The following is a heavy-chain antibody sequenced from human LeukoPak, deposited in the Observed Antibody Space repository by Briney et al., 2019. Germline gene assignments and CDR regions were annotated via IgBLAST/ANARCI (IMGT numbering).Heavy chain of an antibody. CDR2: INHSGST. CDR1: GGSFSGYY. V-gene: IGHV4-34*01. J-gene: IGHJ4*02. Sequence: SETLSLTCAVYGGSFSGYYWSWLRQPPGKGLEWIGEINHSGSTNYNASLKSRVTISVDTSKNQFSLKLSSVTAADTAVYYCARGDCGGSCYSEKYFDYWDQGTLVTVSS. CDR3: ARGDCGGSCYSEKYFDY. D-gene: IGHD2-15*01.